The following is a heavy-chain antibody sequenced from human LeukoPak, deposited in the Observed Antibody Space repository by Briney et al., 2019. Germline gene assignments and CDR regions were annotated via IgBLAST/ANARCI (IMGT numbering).Heavy chain of an antibody. CDR1: AGSISSSTYY. Sequence: SETLSLTCTVSAGSISSSTYYWGWIRQPPGKGLEWIGRIYYSGSTYYNPSLKSRVTISVDTSKNQFSLRLSSVTAADTAVYYCARVNRSSSISWYYYYYMDVWGKGTTVTVSS. D-gene: IGHD6-13*01. CDR3: ARVNRSSSISWYYYYYMDV. V-gene: IGHV4-39*07. CDR2: IYYSGST. J-gene: IGHJ6*03.